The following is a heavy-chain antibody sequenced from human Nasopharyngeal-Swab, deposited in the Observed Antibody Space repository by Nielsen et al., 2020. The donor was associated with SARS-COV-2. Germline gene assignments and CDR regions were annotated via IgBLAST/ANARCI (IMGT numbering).Heavy chain of an antibody. CDR3: AGDSSNRYYFDY. J-gene: IGHJ4*02. CDR2: INPSGGST. CDR1: GYTFTSYY. D-gene: IGHD1-14*01. Sequence: ASVKVSCKASGYTFTSYYMHWVRQAPGQGLEWMGIINPSGGSTSYAQKFQVRVTMTRDTSTSTVYMELSSLRSEDTAVYYCAGDSSNRYYFDYWGQGTLVTVSS. V-gene: IGHV1-46*01.